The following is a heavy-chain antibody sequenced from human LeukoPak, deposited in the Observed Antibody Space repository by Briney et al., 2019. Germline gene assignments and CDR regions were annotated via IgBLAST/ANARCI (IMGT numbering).Heavy chain of an antibody. CDR1: GGSISSGGYY. D-gene: IGHD3-10*01. CDR2: IYYSGST. J-gene: IGHJ4*02. Sequence: TLSLTCTVSGGSISSGGYYWSWIRQHPGKGLEWIGYIYYSGSTYYNPSLKSRVTISVDTSKNQFSLKLSSVTAADTAVYYCARVGYYYGSGSFKAYYFDYWGQGTLVTVSS. CDR3: ARVGYYYGSGSFKAYYFDY. V-gene: IGHV4-31*03.